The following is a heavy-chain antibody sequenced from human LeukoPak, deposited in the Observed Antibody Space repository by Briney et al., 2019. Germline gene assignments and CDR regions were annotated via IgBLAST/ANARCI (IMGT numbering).Heavy chain of an antibody. D-gene: IGHD3-16*02. V-gene: IGHV1-69*05. CDR1: GGTFSSYA. CDR2: IIPIFGTA. J-gene: IGHJ6*03. Sequence: GSSVKVSCKASGGTFSSYAISWVRQAPGQGLEWMGGIIPIFGTANYAQYFQGRVTITKDESTSTAYMQLSSLRAEDTAVYYCARGRGHYDYVGGSYRPSYYYYYYMDVWGKGTTVTVSS. CDR3: ARGRGHYDYVGGSYRPSYYYYYYMDV.